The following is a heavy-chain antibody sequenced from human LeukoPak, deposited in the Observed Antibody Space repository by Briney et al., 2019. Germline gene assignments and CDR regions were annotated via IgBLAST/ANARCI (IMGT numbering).Heavy chain of an antibody. V-gene: IGHV4-34*01. Sequence: SDTLSLTCAVYGGSFRDYYWSWIRQPPGKGLEWIGEINHSGSTNYNPSLKSRVTISLDTSKNQFSLRLTSVTAADTAVYYCARDNGERWLQSGFDYWGQGTLVTVS. CDR1: GGSFRDYY. D-gene: IGHD5-24*01. CDR2: INHSGST. J-gene: IGHJ4*02. CDR3: ARDNGERWLQSGFDY.